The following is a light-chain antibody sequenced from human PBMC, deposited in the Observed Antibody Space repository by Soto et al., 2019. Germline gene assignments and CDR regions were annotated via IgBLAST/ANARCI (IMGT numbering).Light chain of an antibody. CDR1: QNISSY. CDR3: QQRSSWPGT. J-gene: IGKJ2*02. CDR2: DAS. V-gene: IGKV3-11*01. Sequence: EIVLTQSPATLSLSPGERATFSCRSSQNISSYLAWYKQKPGQAPRLLIFDASNRATDIPARFGGSGSGTDSTLTISSLEPEDFAVYYCQQRSSWPGTFGQGTKVDIK.